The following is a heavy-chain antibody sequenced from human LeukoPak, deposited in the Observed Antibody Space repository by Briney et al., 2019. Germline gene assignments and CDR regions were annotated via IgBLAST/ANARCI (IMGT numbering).Heavy chain of an antibody. V-gene: IGHV3-30*02. D-gene: IGHD6-19*01. CDR3: AKDRARYGSGWPGLDY. Sequence: GGSLRLSCAASSFTFITYAMHWVRQAPGKGLEWVAFIRYDGSNKYYADSVKGRFTISRDSSKNTLYLQMNSLRAEDTAVYFCAKDRARYGSGWPGLDYWGQGTLVTVSS. J-gene: IGHJ4*02. CDR1: SFTFITYA. CDR2: IRYDGSNK.